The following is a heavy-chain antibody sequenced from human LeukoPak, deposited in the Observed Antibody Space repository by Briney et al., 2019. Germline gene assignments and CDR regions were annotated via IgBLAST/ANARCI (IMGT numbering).Heavy chain of an antibody. D-gene: IGHD5-12*01. CDR3: AREDDGGYVY. CDR1: GFTFSNFP. J-gene: IGHJ4*02. V-gene: IGHV3-64*01. CDR2: ISGNGGST. Sequence: SGGSLRLSCAASGFTFSNFPMHWVRQAPGKGLECVSGISGNGGSTYYANSVKGRFTISRDNSKNTLYLQMGSLRAEDMALYYCAREDDGGYVYWGQGTLVTVTS.